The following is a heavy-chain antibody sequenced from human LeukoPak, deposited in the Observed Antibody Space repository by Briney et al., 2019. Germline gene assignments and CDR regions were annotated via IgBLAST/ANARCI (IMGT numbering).Heavy chain of an antibody. Sequence: SQTLSLTCTVSGGSISSGDYYWSRIRQPPGKGLEWIGYIYYSGSTYYNPSLKSRVTISVDTSKNQFSLKLSSVTAADTAVYYCAREIFGVVKASYYYYMDVWGKGTTVTVSS. J-gene: IGHJ6*03. CDR3: AREIFGVVKASYYYYMDV. CDR2: IYYSGST. CDR1: GGSISSGDYY. D-gene: IGHD3-3*01. V-gene: IGHV4-30-4*08.